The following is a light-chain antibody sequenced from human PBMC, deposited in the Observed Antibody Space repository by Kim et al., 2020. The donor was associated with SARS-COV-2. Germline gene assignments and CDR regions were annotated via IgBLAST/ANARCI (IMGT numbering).Light chain of an antibody. CDR1: HTISST. CDR3: QQYNRWPRT. Sequence: IVMTQSPGTLSVSPGDRATLSCRASHTISSTLAWYQQRPGQAPRLLIYGASTRATGVPARFSGGGSGTEFTLTISSLQSEDFAVYYCQQYNRWPRTFGQGTKVEIK. J-gene: IGKJ1*01. CDR2: GAS. V-gene: IGKV3-15*01.